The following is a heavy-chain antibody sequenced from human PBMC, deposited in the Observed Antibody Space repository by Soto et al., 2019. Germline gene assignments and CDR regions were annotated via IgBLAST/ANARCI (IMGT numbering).Heavy chain of an antibody. D-gene: IGHD3-22*01. V-gene: IGHV1-18*01. Sequence: GASVKVSCKASGYTFTSYGISWVRQAPGQGLEWMGGISAYNGNTNYAQKLQGRVTMTTDTSTSTAYMELRSLRSDDTAVYYCARDILYYDSSGYYEEFYYYYGMDVWGQGTTVTV. CDR2: ISAYNGNT. CDR1: GYTFTSYG. CDR3: ARDILYYDSSGYYEEFYYYYGMDV. J-gene: IGHJ6*02.